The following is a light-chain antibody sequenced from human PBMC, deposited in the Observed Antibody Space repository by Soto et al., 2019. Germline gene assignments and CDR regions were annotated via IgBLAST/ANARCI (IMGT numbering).Light chain of an antibody. CDR2: DVS. V-gene: IGLV2-14*01. Sequence: QSALTQPASVSGSPGQSITISCTGTSSDVGGYNYVSGYQQHPGKAPKLMIYDVSNRPSGVSNRFSGSKSGNTASLTISGLQAEDEADYYCSSYTSSSTPHVVFGGGTKLTVL. CDR1: SSDVGGYNY. J-gene: IGLJ2*01. CDR3: SSYTSSSTPHVV.